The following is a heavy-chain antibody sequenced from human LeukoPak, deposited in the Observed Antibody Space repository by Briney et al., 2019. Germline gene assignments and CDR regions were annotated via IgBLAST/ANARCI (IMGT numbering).Heavy chain of an antibody. J-gene: IGHJ4*02. CDR2: INPNSGGT. D-gene: IGHD2-15*01. CDR3: ATPYCSGASCYEYYFDY. CDR1: GYTFTGYY. V-gene: IGHV1-2*02. Sequence: ASVKVSCKASGYTFTGYYIHWVRQAPGQGLEWMGWINPNSGGTNYAQKFQGRVTMTRDTPISTAYMELSRLRSDDTAVYYCATPYCSGASCYEYYFDYWGQGTLVTVSS.